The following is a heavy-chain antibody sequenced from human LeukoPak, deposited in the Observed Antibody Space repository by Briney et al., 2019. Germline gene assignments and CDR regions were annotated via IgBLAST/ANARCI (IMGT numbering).Heavy chain of an antibody. CDR1: GGSISSGSYY. Sequence: PSETLSLTCTVSGGSISSGSYYWSWIRQPAGKGLEWIGRIYTTGSTNYNPSLKSRVTISVDTSKNQFSLKLSSVTAADTAVYYCARSRGGAANSWGQGTLVTVSS. CDR3: ARSRGGAANS. V-gene: IGHV4-61*02. D-gene: IGHD2-15*01. J-gene: IGHJ4*02. CDR2: IYTTGST.